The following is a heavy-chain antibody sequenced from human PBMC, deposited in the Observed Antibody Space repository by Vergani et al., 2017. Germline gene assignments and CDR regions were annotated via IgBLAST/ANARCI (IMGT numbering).Heavy chain of an antibody. CDR3: GRVADFYGLGSRLLDL. J-gene: IGHJ5*02. Sequence: QVRLQESGAGLVKPSETLSLTCSVSGGSISGYYWSWIQQPPGKELEWIGYMYHSGSTNYNPSLGTRVTISGDTSKNQFSLKLNSVTAADTAVYYCGRVADFYGLGSRLLDLWGQGILVTVSS. CDR1: GGSISGYY. D-gene: IGHD3-10*01. CDR2: MYHSGST. V-gene: IGHV4-59*01.